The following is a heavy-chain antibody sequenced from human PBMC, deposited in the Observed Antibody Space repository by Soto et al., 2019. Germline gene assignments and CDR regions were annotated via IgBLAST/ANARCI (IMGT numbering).Heavy chain of an antibody. CDR2: MHYSGSG. Sequence: QVQLQESGPGLVKPSETLSLTCTVSGASISSGGYYWSWIRQLPGTGLEWIGYMHYSGSGHNNPSLKSRITISLDTSKNEFSLRLSSVTAADTAVYYCARAKLVPPYWEWFDPWGQGALVTVSS. CDR3: ARAKLVPPYWEWFDP. V-gene: IGHV4-31*03. CDR1: GASISSGGYY. J-gene: IGHJ5*02. D-gene: IGHD1-26*01.